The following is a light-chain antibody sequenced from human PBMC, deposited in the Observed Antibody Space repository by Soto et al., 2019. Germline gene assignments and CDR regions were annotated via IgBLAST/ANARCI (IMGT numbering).Light chain of an antibody. CDR2: EVS. CDR3: SSYAGSNNFV. J-gene: IGLJ1*01. V-gene: IGLV2-8*01. CDR1: SSGVGGYNY. Sequence: QSALTQPPSSSGSPGQSVTISCTGTSSGVGGYNYVPWYQQHPGEAPKLMIYEVSERPSGVPDRFSGSKSSNTASLTVSGLQAEDEADYYCSSYAGSNNFVFGTGTKLTVL.